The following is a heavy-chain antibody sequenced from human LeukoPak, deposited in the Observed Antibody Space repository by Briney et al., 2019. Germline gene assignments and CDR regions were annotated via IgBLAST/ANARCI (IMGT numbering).Heavy chain of an antibody. CDR3: AREARRRAFDI. CDR2: ISSSSSYI. J-gene: IGHJ3*02. D-gene: IGHD6-25*01. Sequence: GGSLRLSCAASGFTFSSYSMNWVRQAPGKGLEWVSSISSSSSYIYYADSVKGRFTISRDNAKNSLYLQMNSLRAEDTAVYYCAREARRRAFDIWGQGTMVTASS. V-gene: IGHV3-21*01. CDR1: GFTFSSYS.